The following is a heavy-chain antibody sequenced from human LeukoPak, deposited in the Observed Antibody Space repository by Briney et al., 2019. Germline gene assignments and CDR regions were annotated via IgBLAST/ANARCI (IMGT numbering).Heavy chain of an antibody. Sequence: GGSLRLSCAASGFTFSSYAMSWVRQAPGKGLEWVSAISGSGGSTYYADSVKGRFTISRDNSKNTLYLQMNSLRAEDTAVYYCAKTYYDILTGYYKRDYFDYWGQGTLVAVSS. J-gene: IGHJ4*02. CDR3: AKTYYDILTGYYKRDYFDY. CDR2: ISGSGGST. CDR1: GFTFSSYA. D-gene: IGHD3-9*01. V-gene: IGHV3-23*01.